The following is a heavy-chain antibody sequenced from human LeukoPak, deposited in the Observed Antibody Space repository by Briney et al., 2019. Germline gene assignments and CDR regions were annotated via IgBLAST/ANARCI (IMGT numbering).Heavy chain of an antibody. D-gene: IGHD5-18*01. CDR1: GFAFSDYS. CDR3: ARVHRGYSYGRLDY. J-gene: IGHJ4*02. CDR2: ISSSDNTI. Sequence: PGGSLRLSCAASGFAFSDYSMNWVRQAPGKGLEWVSYISSSDNTIHYADSVKGRFTISRHNAKNSLYLEINSLRDADTAVYYCARVHRGYSYGRLDYWGQGTLVTVSS. V-gene: IGHV3-48*02.